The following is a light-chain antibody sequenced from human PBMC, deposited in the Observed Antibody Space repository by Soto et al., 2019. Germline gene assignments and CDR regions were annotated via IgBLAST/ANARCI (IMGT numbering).Light chain of an antibody. V-gene: IGKV3-11*01. CDR2: DAS. CDR1: QSVSSF. CDR3: QQRSNWPWT. Sequence: EIVLTQSPATLSLSPGERATLSCRACQSVSSFLVWYQQKPGQAPRLLISDASNRATGIPGRFSGSGSGTDFSLTISSLEPEDFAVYYCQQRSNWPWTFGQGTKVEIK. J-gene: IGKJ1*01.